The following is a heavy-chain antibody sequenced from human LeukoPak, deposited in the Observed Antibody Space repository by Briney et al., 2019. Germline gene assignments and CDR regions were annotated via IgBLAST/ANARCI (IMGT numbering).Heavy chain of an antibody. CDR2: ISSSGNTI. CDR3: ARPSQVVPAAQYFQH. J-gene: IGHJ1*01. V-gene: IGHV3-11*04. CDR1: GFTFSDYY. D-gene: IGHD2-2*01. Sequence: PGGSLRLSCAASGFTFSDYYMSWIRQAPGKGLEWVSYISSSGNTICYADSVKGRFTISRDNAKSSLYLQMNSLRAEDTAVYYCARPSQVVPAAQYFQHWGQGTLVTVSS.